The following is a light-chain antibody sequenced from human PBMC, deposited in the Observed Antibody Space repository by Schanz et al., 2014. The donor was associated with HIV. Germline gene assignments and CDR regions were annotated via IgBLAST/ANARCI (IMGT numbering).Light chain of an antibody. CDR3: SSYTSTNTLVV. V-gene: IGLV2-14*03. CDR2: DVT. Sequence: QSALTQPASVSGSPGQSITISCTGTSSDVGGSDSVSWFQQNPGKAPRLLIYDVTNRPSGVSHRFSGSKSGNTASLTISGLQAEDEGDYYCSSYTSTNTLVVFGGGTKLTVL. CDR1: SSDVGGSDS. J-gene: IGLJ2*01.